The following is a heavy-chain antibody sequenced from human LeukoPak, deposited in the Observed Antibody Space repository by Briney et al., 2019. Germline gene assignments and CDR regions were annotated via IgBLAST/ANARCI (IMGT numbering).Heavy chain of an antibody. CDR2: IYSGGST. D-gene: IGHD2-2*01. CDR1: GFTVSSNY. CDR3: ARGDLGSSTSLPDY. Sequence: GGSLRLPCAASGFTVSSNYMSWVRQAPGKGLEWVSVIYSGGSTYYADSVKGRLTISRDSSKNTLYLQMNSLRAEDTAVYYCARGDLGSSTSLPDYWGQGTLVTVSS. V-gene: IGHV3-53*01. J-gene: IGHJ4*02.